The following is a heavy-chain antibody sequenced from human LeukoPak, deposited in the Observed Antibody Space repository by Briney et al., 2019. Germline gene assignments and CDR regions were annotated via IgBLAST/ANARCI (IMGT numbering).Heavy chain of an antibody. CDR1: GGSISSYY. CDR3: ASIGLLRGFDAFDI. Sequence: PSETLSLTCTVSGGSISSYYWSWIRQPPGNGLGWIGYIYYSGSTNYNPSLKSRVTISVDTSKNQFSLKLSSVTAADTAVYYCASIGLLRGFDAFDIWGQGTMVTVSS. J-gene: IGHJ3*02. D-gene: IGHD1-26*01. CDR2: IYYSGST. V-gene: IGHV4-59*01.